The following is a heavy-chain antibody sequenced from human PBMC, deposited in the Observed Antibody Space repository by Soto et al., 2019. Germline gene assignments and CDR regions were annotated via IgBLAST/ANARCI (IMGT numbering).Heavy chain of an antibody. Sequence: QLQLQESGPGLVKPSETLSLTCTVSGGSISSSSYYWGWIRQPPGKGLEWIGSIYYSGSTYYNPSLKRRVTISVDTSKNQFSLKLSSVTAADTAVYYCARASTIDSVSFDYWGQGTLVTVSS. CDR1: GGSISSSSYY. CDR2: IYYSGST. CDR3: ARASTIDSVSFDY. D-gene: IGHD5-12*01. V-gene: IGHV4-39*01. J-gene: IGHJ4*02.